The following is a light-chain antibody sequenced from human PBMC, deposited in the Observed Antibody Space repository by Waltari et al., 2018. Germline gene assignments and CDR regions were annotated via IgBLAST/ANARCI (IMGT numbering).Light chain of an antibody. CDR2: DVN. CDR1: SSDVGTYNL. J-gene: IGLJ3*02. Sequence: QSALTQTATVSGSPGQSITISCTGTSSDVGTYNLVSWYQQHPGKAPTLIIYDVNKRPSGGSTRFSGPQSGNTASLTISWLQAADEADYYCCSYAGSAISVFGGGTKVTVL. CDR3: CSYAGSAISV. V-gene: IGLV2-23*02.